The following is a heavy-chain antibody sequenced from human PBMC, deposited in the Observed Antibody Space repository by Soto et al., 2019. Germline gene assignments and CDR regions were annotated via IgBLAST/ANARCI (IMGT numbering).Heavy chain of an antibody. V-gene: IGHV4-39*01. CDR3: ARLPYYFDNSGSYQTSPFES. D-gene: IGHD3-22*01. CDR1: GSSITSTTHY. CDR2: NYYSGST. J-gene: IGHJ4*02. Sequence: PSETLSLTCTLSGSSITSTTHYWAWIRQPPGEGLEWMGNNYYSGSTYFNPSLESRVSMSVDTSKNQFPVRLSSVSAADPAVYYWARLPYYFDNSGSYQTSPFESWGQGTMVTVS.